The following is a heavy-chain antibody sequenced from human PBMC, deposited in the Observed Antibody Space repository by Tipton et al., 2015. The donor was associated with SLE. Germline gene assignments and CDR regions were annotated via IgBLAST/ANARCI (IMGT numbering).Heavy chain of an antibody. V-gene: IGHV4-59*01. J-gene: IGHJ3*02. Sequence: LRLSCTVSGGSISSYYWSWIRQPPGKGLEWIGYIYHSGSTNYNPFLKSRVTISVDTSKNQFSLKLSSVTAADTAVYYCARDVIQAGTDAFDIWGQGTMVTVSS. CDR1: GGSISSYY. D-gene: IGHD2/OR15-2a*01. CDR2: IYHSGST. CDR3: ARDVIQAGTDAFDI.